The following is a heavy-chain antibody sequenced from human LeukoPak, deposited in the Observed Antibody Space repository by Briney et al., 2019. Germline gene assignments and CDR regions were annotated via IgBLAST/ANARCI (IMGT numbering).Heavy chain of an antibody. J-gene: IGHJ4*02. CDR2: IKQDGSEK. CDR3: ARDPYDSSGYWTLDY. CDR1: GFPFSSYW. Sequence: GGSLRLSCVASGFPFSSYWMSWVRQAPGKGLEWVANIKQDGSEKYYVDSVKGRFTISRDNAKNSLYLQMNSLRAEDTAVYYCARDPYDSSGYWTLDYWGQGTLVTVSS. D-gene: IGHD3-22*01. V-gene: IGHV3-7*03.